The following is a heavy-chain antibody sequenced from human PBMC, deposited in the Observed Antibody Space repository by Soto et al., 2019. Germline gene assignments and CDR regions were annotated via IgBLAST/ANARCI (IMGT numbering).Heavy chain of an antibody. CDR3: GSYYYYYYMDV. CDR1: GGSIISYY. J-gene: IGHJ6*03. CDR2: IYYSGGT. V-gene: IGHV4-59*08. Sequence: SQTLSLTCTVSGGSIISYYWSWIRQPPGKGLEWIGYIYYSGGTNYNPSLKSRVTISVNTSKNQFSLKLSSVTAADTAVYYSGSYYYYYYMDVWGKGTTVTVSS.